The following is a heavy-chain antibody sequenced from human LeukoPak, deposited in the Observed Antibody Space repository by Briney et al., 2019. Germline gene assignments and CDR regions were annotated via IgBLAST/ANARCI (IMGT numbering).Heavy chain of an antibody. V-gene: IGHV5-10-1*01. Sequence: GESLKISCKGSGYSFTSYWISWVRQMPGKGLEWMGRIDPSDSYTNYSPSFQGHVTISADKSISTAYLQWSSLKASDTAMYYCASRSIYSTNGVCPAGEYFQPWGQGTLVTVSS. CDR2: IDPSDSYT. CDR1: GYSFTSYW. CDR3: ASRSIYSTNGVCPAGEYFQP. J-gene: IGHJ1*01. D-gene: IGHD2-8*01.